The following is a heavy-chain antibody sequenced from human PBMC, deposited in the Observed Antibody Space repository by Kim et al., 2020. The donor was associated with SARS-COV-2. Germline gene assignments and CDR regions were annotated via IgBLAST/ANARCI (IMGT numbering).Heavy chain of an antibody. D-gene: IGHD3-22*01. CDR1: GYSFSNYG. CDR2: ISSNSGHT. V-gene: IGHV1-18*01. J-gene: IGHJ4*01. Sequence: ASVKVSCKASGYSFSNYGLVWARQAPRQGLEWVGWISSNSGHTKYAQNVQGRVTLTTDTSTNTGYMELSSLRSDDTAVYYCAPYYDSNSYRGQWDWGQGTPVTVSS. CDR3: APYYDSNSYRGQWD.